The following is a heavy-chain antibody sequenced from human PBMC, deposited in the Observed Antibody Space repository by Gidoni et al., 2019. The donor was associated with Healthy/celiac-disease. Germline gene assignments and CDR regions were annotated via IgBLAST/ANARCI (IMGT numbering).Heavy chain of an antibody. D-gene: IGHD5-12*01. J-gene: IGHJ4*02. Sequence: GGTFSSYAISWVRQAPGQGLEWRGGIIPIFGTANSAQKFQGRVTITTDESTSTAYMELSSLRSADTAVYYCATNSVATAEDWGQGTLVTVSS. CDR1: GGTFSSYA. CDR2: IIPIFGTA. V-gene: IGHV1-69*05. CDR3: ATNSVATAED.